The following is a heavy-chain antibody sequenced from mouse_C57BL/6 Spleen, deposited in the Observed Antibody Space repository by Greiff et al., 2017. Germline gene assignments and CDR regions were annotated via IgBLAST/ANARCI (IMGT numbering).Heavy chain of an antibody. J-gene: IGHJ3*01. V-gene: IGHV1-50*01. CDR1: GYTFTSYW. CDR2: IDPSDSYT. CDR3: AKRIYYVYYGLAY. D-gene: IGHD2-2*01. Sequence: QVQLQQPGAELVKPGASVKLSCKASGYTFTSYWMQWVKQRPGQGLEWIGEIDPSDSYTNYNQKFKGKATLTVDTSTSTAYMQLSSLTSEDSAVXCCAKRIYYVYYGLAYWGQGTLVTVSA.